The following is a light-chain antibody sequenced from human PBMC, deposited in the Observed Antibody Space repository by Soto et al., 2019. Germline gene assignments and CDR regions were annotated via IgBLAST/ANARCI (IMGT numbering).Light chain of an antibody. CDR2: WAS. CDR1: RNILYSSNNKNY. Sequence: DIVMTQSPDSLAVSLGERATINCKSSRNILYSSNNKNYLAWYQQKPEQPPKLLIYWASTRESGVPDRFSGSGSGTDFTLTISSLQAEDVAVYYCQQYYSAPLTFGGGTKVEIK. V-gene: IGKV4-1*01. CDR3: QQYYSAPLT. J-gene: IGKJ4*01.